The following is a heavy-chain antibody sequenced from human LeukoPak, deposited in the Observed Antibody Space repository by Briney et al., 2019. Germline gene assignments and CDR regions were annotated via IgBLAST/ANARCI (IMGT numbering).Heavy chain of an antibody. J-gene: IGHJ4*02. CDR3: VRLGYCSGGSCYDFDY. CDR1: GGSFSGYY. V-gene: IGHV4-34*01. Sequence: SETLSLTCAVYGGSFSGYYWSWIRQPPGKGLEWIGEINHSGSTNYNPSLKSRVTISVDTSKNQFSLKLSSVTAADTAVYYCVRLGYCSGGSCYDFDYWGQGTLVTVSS. D-gene: IGHD2-15*01. CDR2: INHSGST.